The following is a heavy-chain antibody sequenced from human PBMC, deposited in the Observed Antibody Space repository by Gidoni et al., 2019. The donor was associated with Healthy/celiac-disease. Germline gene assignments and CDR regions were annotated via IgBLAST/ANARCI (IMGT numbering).Heavy chain of an antibody. V-gene: IGHV3-15*01. CDR1: GFTFSNAW. J-gene: IGHJ3*02. CDR2: IKSKTDGGTT. D-gene: IGHD6-13*01. CDR3: TAYSSSWYSGENAFDI. Sequence: EVQLVESGGGLVKPGGSLRLSCAASGFTFSNAWMSWVRQAPGKGLEWVGRIKSKTDGGTTDYAAPVKGRFTISRDDSKNTLYLQMNSLKTEDTAVYYCTAYSSSWYSGENAFDIWGQGTMVTVSS.